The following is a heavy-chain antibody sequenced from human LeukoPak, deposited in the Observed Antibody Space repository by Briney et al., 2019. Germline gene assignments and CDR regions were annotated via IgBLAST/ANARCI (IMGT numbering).Heavy chain of an antibody. V-gene: IGHV1-18*01. CDR3: ANTNSGYYPGTLDH. CDR1: GYTFTSYA. Sequence: ASVKVSCKASGYTFTSYAITWVRQAPGQGLEWMGWISVYNGHTNYAQKLQARVTMTTDTSTSTAYMELRSLRSDDTAVYYCANTNSGYYPGTLDHWGQGTLVTVSS. CDR2: ISVYNGHT. D-gene: IGHD5-12*01. J-gene: IGHJ4*02.